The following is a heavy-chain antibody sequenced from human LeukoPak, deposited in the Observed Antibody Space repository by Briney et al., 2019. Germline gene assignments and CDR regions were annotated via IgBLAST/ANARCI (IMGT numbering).Heavy chain of an antibody. CDR3: AHRPNDYGGRYFDY. D-gene: IGHD4-23*01. Sequence: EAGPTLVKPTQTLTLTCTFSGFSLSTRGMGVGWIRQPPGKALEWLALIYWDDEKRYSPSLKSRLTLTKDTSKNQVVLTLPNTAPVDTATYYCAHRPNDYGGRYFDYWGQGTLVTVSS. CDR2: IYWDDEK. J-gene: IGHJ4*02. CDR1: GFSLSTRGMG. V-gene: IGHV2-5*02.